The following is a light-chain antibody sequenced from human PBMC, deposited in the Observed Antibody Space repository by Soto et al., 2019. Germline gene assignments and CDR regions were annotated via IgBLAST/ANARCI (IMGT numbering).Light chain of an antibody. Sequence: DIQMTQSPSTLSASVGDRVTITCRASQSISTWLAWYQQKPGKAPEVLIYHASNLESGVPSRFSGSGSGTEFTLTISSLQPDDFATYYCQHYNSFPHTFGQGAKLEIK. J-gene: IGKJ2*01. CDR2: HAS. CDR1: QSISTW. CDR3: QHYNSFPHT. V-gene: IGKV1-5*01.